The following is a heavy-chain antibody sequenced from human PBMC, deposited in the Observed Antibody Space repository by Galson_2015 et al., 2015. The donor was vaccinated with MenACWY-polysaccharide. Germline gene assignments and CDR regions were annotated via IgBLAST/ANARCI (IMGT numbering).Heavy chain of an antibody. V-gene: IGHV3-23*01. CDR2: ISSATATT. D-gene: IGHD6-19*01. CDR3: VKEGRADI. Sequence: SLRLSCAASRFNFSSYYMTWVRQAPGKGLEWVSAISSATATTYYADSVKGRFTISRDNPKDTLHLQMDSLRAEDTAVYYCVKEGRADIWAQGTQATVSS. J-gene: IGHJ1*01. CDR1: RFNFSSYY.